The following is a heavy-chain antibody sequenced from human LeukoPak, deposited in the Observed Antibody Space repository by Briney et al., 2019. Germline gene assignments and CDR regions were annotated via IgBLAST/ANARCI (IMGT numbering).Heavy chain of an antibody. Sequence: PSETLSLTCTVSGGSISPYYWSWIRQPPGKGLEWIGFIYYSGSTNYNPSLKSRVTISVDTSKNQFSLKLSSVTAADTAVYYCARARTVSSSPLFDYWGQGTLVTVSS. CDR3: ARARTVSSSPLFDY. D-gene: IGHD6-6*01. CDR2: IYYSGST. CDR1: GGSISPYY. V-gene: IGHV4-59*01. J-gene: IGHJ4*02.